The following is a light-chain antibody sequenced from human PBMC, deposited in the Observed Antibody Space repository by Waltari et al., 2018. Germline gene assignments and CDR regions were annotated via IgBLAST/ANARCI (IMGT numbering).Light chain of an antibody. V-gene: IGLV2-23*01. J-gene: IGLJ3*02. CDR1: RSDVGSYNL. CDR3: CSYAGSGTGV. Sequence: QSALTQPASVSGSPGQSITLSCTATRSDVGSYNLVSWYQQHPGKAPKLMIYEGSKRPSGISNRFSGSKSGNTASLTISGLQAEDEADYYCCSYAGSGTGVFGGGTKLTVL. CDR2: EGS.